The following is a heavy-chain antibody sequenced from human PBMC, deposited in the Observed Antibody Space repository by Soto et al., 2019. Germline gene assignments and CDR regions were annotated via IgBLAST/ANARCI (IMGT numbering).Heavy chain of an antibody. CDR3: ARDNLYYDILTGSPSGMDV. CDR2: ISSSGSTI. Sequence: GGALRPSCAASGFTFSSYSMKLVRPAPGKGLEWFSYISSSGSTIYYADSVKGRFTISRDNAKNSLYLQMNSLRAEDTAVYYCARDNLYYDILTGSPSGMDVWGQGTTVTVSS. V-gene: IGHV3-48*04. J-gene: IGHJ6*02. CDR1: GFTFSSYS. D-gene: IGHD3-9*01.